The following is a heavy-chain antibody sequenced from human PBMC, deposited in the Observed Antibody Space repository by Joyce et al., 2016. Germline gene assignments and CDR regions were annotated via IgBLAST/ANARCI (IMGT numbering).Heavy chain of an antibody. J-gene: IGHJ5*02. D-gene: IGHD7-27*01. CDR1: GGSFSGYY. CDR2: INHSGST. Sequence: QVQLQQWGAGLLKPSETLSLTCAVYGGSFSGYYWSWIRQPPGKGLEWIGEINHSGSTNYNPSLKSRVTISVDTSKNQFSLKLSSVTAADTAVYYCARDPRSNWGLVWFDPWGQGTLVTVSS. CDR3: ARDPRSNWGLVWFDP. V-gene: IGHV4-34*01.